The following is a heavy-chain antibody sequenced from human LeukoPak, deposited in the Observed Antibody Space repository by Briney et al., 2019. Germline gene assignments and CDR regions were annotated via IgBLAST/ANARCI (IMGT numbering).Heavy chain of an antibody. CDR3: ARAGGVSPYDTSAYPAAFDI. J-gene: IGHJ3*02. CDR2: NYNSGST. D-gene: IGHD3-22*01. V-gene: IGHV4-59*01. CDR1: GGSISSYY. Sequence: SETLSLTCTVSGGSISSYYWNWIRQPPGKGLEWIGYNYNSGSTNYNPSLKSRVTISVDTSKNQFSLKLTSVTAADTAVYYCARAGGVSPYDTSAYPAAFDIWGQGTMVTVSS.